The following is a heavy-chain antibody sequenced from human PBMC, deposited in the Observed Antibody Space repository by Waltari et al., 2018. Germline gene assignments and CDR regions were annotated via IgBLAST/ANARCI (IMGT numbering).Heavy chain of an antibody. CDR3: VRHSGKNDFWSGYFDP. Sequence: EVQLVQSGAEVKKPGESLKISCKGSGYSFTSYWIGWVRQMPGKGLEWMGIIYPGDSDTRYSPSFQGQVTISADKSISTAYLQWSSLKASDTAMYYCVRHSGKNDFWSGYFDPWGQGTLVTVSS. CDR1: GYSFTSYW. CDR2: IYPGDSDT. V-gene: IGHV5-51*01. J-gene: IGHJ5*02. D-gene: IGHD3-3*01.